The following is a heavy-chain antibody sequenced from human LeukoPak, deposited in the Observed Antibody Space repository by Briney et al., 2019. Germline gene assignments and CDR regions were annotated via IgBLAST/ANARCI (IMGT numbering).Heavy chain of an antibody. CDR1: GGSISSSSYY. D-gene: IGHD3-10*01. CDR2: IYYSGST. Sequence: SETLSLTCTVSGGSISSSSYYWGWIRQPPGKGLEWIGSIYYSGSTYYNPSLKSRVTISVDTSKNQFSLKLSSVTAADTAVYYCARGGITVVRGQYYYYGMDVWGQGTTVTVSS. V-gene: IGHV4-39*07. CDR3: ARGGITVVRGQYYYYGMDV. J-gene: IGHJ6*02.